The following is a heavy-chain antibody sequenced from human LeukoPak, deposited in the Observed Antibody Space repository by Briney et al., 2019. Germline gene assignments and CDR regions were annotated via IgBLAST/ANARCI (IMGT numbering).Heavy chain of an antibody. D-gene: IGHD4-23*01. CDR2: INPSGGST. CDR1: GYTFTSYY. J-gene: IGHJ4*02. CDR3: ARDGPPTFTVVTTPFVY. Sequence: ASVKVSCKASGYTFTSYYMHWVRQAPGQGLEWMGIINPSGGSTSYAQKFQGRVTMTRDTSTSTVYMELSSLRSEDTAVYYCARDGPPTFTVVTTPFVYWGQGTLVTVSS. V-gene: IGHV1-46*01.